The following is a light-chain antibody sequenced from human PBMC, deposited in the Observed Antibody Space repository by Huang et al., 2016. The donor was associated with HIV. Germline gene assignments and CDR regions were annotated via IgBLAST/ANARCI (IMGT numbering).Light chain of an antibody. CDR3: QQNNNWPPLFT. Sequence: IVMTQSPATLSASPGERATLSCRPSQSVTSNLAWYQQKPGQAPRLLIYGASTRATGIPARFSGSGSGTEFTLTISSLQSEDFAVYYCQQNNNWPPLFTFGPGTKVDIK. CDR1: QSVTSN. CDR2: GAS. V-gene: IGKV3-15*01. J-gene: IGKJ3*01.